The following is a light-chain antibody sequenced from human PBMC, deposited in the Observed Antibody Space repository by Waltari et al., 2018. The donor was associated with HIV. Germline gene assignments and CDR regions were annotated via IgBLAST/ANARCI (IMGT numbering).Light chain of an antibody. CDR1: SSDVGGYKY. CDR3: SSYSTSSTPWV. CDR2: DVS. Sequence: QSALTQPASVSGSPGQSITLSCTATSSDVGGYKYVSWYQQHPGKAPKLMIYDVSYRPSGVSNRFSGSKSGNTASLTISGLQAEDEADYYCSSYSTSSTPWVFGGGTKLTVL. V-gene: IGLV2-14*03. J-gene: IGLJ3*02.